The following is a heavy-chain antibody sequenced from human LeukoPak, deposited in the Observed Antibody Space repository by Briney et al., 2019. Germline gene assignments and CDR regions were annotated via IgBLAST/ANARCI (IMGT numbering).Heavy chain of an antibody. CDR1: GFTFSSYA. Sequence: GGSLRLSCAASGFTFSSYAMHWVRQAPGKGLEWVAVISYDGSNKYYADSVKGRSTISRDNSKNTLYLQMNSLRAEDTAVYYCARDPRIVATGNWFDPWGQGTLVTVSS. CDR2: ISYDGSNK. J-gene: IGHJ5*02. D-gene: IGHD5-12*01. V-gene: IGHV3-30*04. CDR3: ARDPRIVATGNWFDP.